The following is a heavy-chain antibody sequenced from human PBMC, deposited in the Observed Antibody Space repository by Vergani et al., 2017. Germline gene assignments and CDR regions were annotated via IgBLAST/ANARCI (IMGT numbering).Heavy chain of an antibody. V-gene: IGHV3-30*18. Sequence: QVQLVESGGGVVQPGRSLRLSCAASGFTFSSYGMHWVRQAPGKGLEWVAVISYDGSNKYYADSVKGRFTISRDNSKNTLYLQMNSLRAEDTAVYYCAKDTGYSSGWYADYWGQGTLVTVSS. CDR2: ISYDGSNK. CDR1: GFTFSSYG. D-gene: IGHD6-19*01. J-gene: IGHJ4*02. CDR3: AKDTGYSSGWYADY.